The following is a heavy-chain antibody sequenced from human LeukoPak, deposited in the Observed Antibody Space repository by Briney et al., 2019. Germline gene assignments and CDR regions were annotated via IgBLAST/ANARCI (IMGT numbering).Heavy chain of an antibody. Sequence: SVKVSCKASGGTFSSYAISWVRPAPGQGLEWMGRIIPILGIANYAQKFQGRVTITADKSTSTAYMELSSLRSEDTAVYYCARNVRARAPRNFDYWGQGTLVTVSS. CDR1: GGTFSSYA. J-gene: IGHJ4*02. CDR3: ARNVRARAPRNFDY. V-gene: IGHV1-69*04. CDR2: IIPILGIA.